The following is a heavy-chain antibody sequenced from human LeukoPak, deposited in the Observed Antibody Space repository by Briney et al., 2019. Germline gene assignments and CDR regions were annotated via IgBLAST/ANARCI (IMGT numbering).Heavy chain of an antibody. D-gene: IGHD5-12*01. V-gene: IGHV3-23*01. J-gene: IGHJ4*02. Sequence: GGSLRLSCAASGFTFSSYAMSWVRQAPGKGLEWVSAISTSGGNIYYADSVKGRFTVSRDNPKNTLYLQMNSLRAEDTALYYCAKASAGYGNYDYWGQGTLVTVSS. CDR1: GFTFSSYA. CDR2: ISTSGGNI. CDR3: AKASAGYGNYDY.